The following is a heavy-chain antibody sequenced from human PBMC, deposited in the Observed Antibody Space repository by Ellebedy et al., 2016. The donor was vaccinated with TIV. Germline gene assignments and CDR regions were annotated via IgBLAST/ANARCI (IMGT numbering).Heavy chain of an antibody. J-gene: IGHJ4*02. CDR2: IYPADSDT. V-gene: IGHV5-51*01. Sequence: ASVKVSXXASGYTFTTYAIAWVRQMPGKGLEWMGIIYPADSDTIYSPSFQGQVTISVDKSINTAYLQWNSLKASDTAMYYCASRGYTYGYYLDYWGQGTLVTGSS. D-gene: IGHD5-18*01. CDR1: GYTFTTYA. CDR3: ASRGYTYGYYLDY.